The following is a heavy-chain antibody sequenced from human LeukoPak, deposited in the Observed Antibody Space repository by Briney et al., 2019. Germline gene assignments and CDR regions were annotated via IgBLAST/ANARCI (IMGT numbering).Heavy chain of an antibody. V-gene: IGHV1-18*01. CDR2: ISAYNGNT. J-gene: IGHJ4*02. D-gene: IGHD3-10*01. CDR3: ATCNPYYYGSRNLKELDY. Sequence: ASVKVSCKASGYRFTSYGISWVRQAPGQGLEWMGWISAYNGNTNYAQKLQGRVTMTTDTSTSTAYMELRSLRSEDTAVYYCATCNPYYYGSRNLKELDYWGQGTLVTVSS. CDR1: GYRFTSYG.